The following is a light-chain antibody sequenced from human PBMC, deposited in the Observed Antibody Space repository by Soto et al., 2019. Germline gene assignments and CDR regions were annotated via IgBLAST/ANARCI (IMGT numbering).Light chain of an antibody. CDR3: QSYDSRLSGVI. CDR2: GNT. CDR1: SSNIGAGYD. J-gene: IGLJ2*01. V-gene: IGLV1-40*01. Sequence: QSVLTQPPSVSGAPGQRVTISCTGSSSNIGAGYDVHWYQQLPGTAPKLLIHGNTYRPSGVPDRFSGSKSGTSASLAITGRQAEDEADYYCQSYDSRLSGVIFGGGTKLTVL.